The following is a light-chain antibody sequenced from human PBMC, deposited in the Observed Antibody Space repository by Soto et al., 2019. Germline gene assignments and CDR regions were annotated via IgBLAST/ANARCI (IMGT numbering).Light chain of an antibody. J-gene: IGKJ1*01. V-gene: IGKV1D-8*03. CDR3: QQYNDWWT. CDR1: QGISSY. Sequence: ICMPQSPSLLSASTGDRVTISCRMSQGISSYLAWYQQKPGKAPELLIYAASTLQSGVPSRFSDSGSGTEITLTISSLQSEDFAVYYCQQYNDWWTFGQGTKVDIK. CDR2: AAS.